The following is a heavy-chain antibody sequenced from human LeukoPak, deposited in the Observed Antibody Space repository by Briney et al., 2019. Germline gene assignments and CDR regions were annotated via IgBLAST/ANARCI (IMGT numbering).Heavy chain of an antibody. CDR1: GGSVSSGSYY. Sequence: TLSLTCTVSGGSVSSGSYYWSWIRQPPGKALEWLARIDWDDDKYYSTSLKTRLTISKDTSKNQVVLTMTNMDPVDTATYYCARSTRLSIAAAGIGLYFDLWGRGTLVTVSS. CDR3: ARSTRLSIAAAGIGLYFDL. CDR2: IDWDDDK. J-gene: IGHJ2*01. V-gene: IGHV2-70*11. D-gene: IGHD6-13*01.